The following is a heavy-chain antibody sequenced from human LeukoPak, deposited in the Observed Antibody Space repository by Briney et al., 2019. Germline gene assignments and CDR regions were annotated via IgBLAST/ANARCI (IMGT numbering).Heavy chain of an antibody. CDR1: GFTFNTYA. CDR3: AKTTVGYSSGRYPGWPADC. J-gene: IGHJ4*02. CDR2: ICGSGGCT. D-gene: IGHD6-19*01. V-gene: IGHV3-23*01. Sequence: GGSLRLSCEASGFTFNTYAIYWVRQAPGKELEWVSGICGSGGCTYYADSVKGRFTISRDNSKNTVYLQMNSLTADDTAVYYCAKTTVGYSSGRYPGWPADCWGQGTLVTVSS.